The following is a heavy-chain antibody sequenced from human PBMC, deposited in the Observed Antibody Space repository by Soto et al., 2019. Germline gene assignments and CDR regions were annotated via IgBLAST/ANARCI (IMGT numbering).Heavy chain of an antibody. V-gene: IGHV4-31*03. D-gene: IGHD3-10*01. J-gene: IGHJ4*02. CDR2: IYYSGST. CDR3: ARGHYSSGSGY. CDR1: GGSINSGGYY. Sequence: QVQLQESGPGLVKPSQTLSLTCTVSGGSINSGGYYWNWIRQHPGKGLEWIGYIYYSGSTYYSPSLKSRVTISVDTSKNQFSLMLTSVTAADTAVYYCARGHYSSGSGYWGLGTLVTVSS.